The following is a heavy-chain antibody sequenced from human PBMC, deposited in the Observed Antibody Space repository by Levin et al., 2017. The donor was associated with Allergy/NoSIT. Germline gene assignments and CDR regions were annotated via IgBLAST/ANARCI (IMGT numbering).Heavy chain of an antibody. J-gene: IGHJ4*02. Sequence: GGSLRLSCAASGFTFSSYWMGWFRQAPGKGLEWVANINQDGSGKYYVDSVKGRFTISRDNAKSSLYLQMNSLRAEDTAVYYCARDPDSTVGAAFDYWGQGTLVTVSP. V-gene: IGHV3-7*01. CDR2: INQDGSGK. CDR3: ARDPDSTVGAAFDY. CDR1: GFTFSSYW. D-gene: IGHD1-26*01.